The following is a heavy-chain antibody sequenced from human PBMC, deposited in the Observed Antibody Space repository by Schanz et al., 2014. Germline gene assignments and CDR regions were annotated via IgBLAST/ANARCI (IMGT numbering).Heavy chain of an antibody. J-gene: IGHJ3*02. Sequence: QVQLQESGPGLVKPSQTLSLTCTVSGGSVSSGGDYWSWIRQHPGKGLEWIGFISYSGSTYYNSSLKSRVTISVDTSKNQFSLNLSSATAADTAVYYCARDRGHGDLPGDIWGQGTMVTVSS. V-gene: IGHV4-31*03. CDR2: ISYSGST. D-gene: IGHD4-17*01. CDR3: ARDRGHGDLPGDI. CDR1: GGSVSSGGDY.